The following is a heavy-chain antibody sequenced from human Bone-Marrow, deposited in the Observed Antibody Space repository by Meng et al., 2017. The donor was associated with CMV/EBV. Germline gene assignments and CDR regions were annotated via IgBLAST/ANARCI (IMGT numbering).Heavy chain of an antibody. V-gene: IGHV3-21*01. CDR1: GFTFSMYS. J-gene: IGHJ3*02. D-gene: IGHD3-10*01. Sequence: GESLKISCAASGFTFSMYSMNWVRQAPGKELEWVSYISSSSTYIYYADSVKGRFTISRDNAEKSLYLQMNSLTAEDTAMYYCAKVDRGRAAPRNDAFDIWAQGTMVTVSS. CDR2: ISSSSTYI. CDR3: AKVDRGRAAPRNDAFDI.